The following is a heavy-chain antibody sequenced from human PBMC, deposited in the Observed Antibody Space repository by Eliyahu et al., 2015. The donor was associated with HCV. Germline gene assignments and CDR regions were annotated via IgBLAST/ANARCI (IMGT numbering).Heavy chain of an antibody. CDR1: GFTFSTXW. CDR2: IKSKTDGGTT. J-gene: IGHJ6*02. Sequence: EVQLVESGGGLVKPGGSLRLSCAASGFTFSTXWMXWVRQAPGKGLEWVGRIKSKTDGGTTGYAAPVKGRFTISRDDSKNTLYLQMNSLKTEDTAVYYCTHVVPATRERVYGMDVWGQGTTVTVSS. D-gene: IGHD2-2*01. CDR3: THVVPATRERVYGMDV. V-gene: IGHV3-15*01.